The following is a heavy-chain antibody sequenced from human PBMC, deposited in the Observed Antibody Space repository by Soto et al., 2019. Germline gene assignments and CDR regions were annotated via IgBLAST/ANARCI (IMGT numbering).Heavy chain of an antibody. CDR1: GFTFSSFA. CDR3: AKDRQPSYDSGGYYSPFDF. CDR2: ISGSGDHT. J-gene: IGHJ4*02. Sequence: GGSLRLSCAASGFTFSSFAMSWVRQAPGKGLEWVSAISGSGDHTYYAESVKGRFTISRDKPKNTLFLQMDSLTAEDTAIYYCAKDRQPSYDSGGYYSPFDFWGQGALVTLSS. V-gene: IGHV3-23*01. D-gene: IGHD3-22*01.